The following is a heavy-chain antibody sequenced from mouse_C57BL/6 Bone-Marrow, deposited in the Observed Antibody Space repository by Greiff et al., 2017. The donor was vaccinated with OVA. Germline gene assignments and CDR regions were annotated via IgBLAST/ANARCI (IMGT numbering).Heavy chain of an antibody. D-gene: IGHD1-1*01. CDR2: IYPGDGDT. V-gene: IGHV1-82*01. Sequence: VQLQQSGPELVKPGASVKISCKASGYAFSSSWMNWVKQRPGKGLEWIGRIYPGDGDTNYNGKFKGKATLTADKSSSTAYMQLSSLTSEDSAVYFCARWNYYYGSTDYWGQGTTLTVSS. J-gene: IGHJ2*01. CDR3: ARWNYYYGSTDY. CDR1: GYAFSSSW.